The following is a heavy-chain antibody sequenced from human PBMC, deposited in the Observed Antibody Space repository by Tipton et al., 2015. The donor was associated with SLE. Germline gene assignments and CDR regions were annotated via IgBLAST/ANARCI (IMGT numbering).Heavy chain of an antibody. CDR2: IWYDGSNK. V-gene: IGHV3-30*18. J-gene: IGHJ4*02. Sequence: SLRLSCAASGFTFSSYGMHWVRQAPGKGLEWVAVIWYDGSNKYYADSVKGRFTISRDNSKNTLYLQMNSLRAGDTAVYYCAKNLLSAYCGGDCYSLGYWGQGTLVTVSS. CDR3: AKNLLSAYCGGDCYSLGY. CDR1: GFTFSSYG. D-gene: IGHD2-21*01.